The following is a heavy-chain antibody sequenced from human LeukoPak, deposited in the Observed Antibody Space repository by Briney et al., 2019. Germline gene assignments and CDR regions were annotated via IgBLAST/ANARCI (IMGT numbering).Heavy chain of an antibody. CDR2: IYYSGST. CDR3: ARHAIVGATTGIDY. V-gene: IGHV4-31*03. Sequence: SQTLSLTCTVSGGSISSGGYYWSWIRQHPGKGLEWIGYIYYSGSTYYNPSLKSRVTISVDTSKNQFSLKLSSVTAANTAVYYCARHAIVGATTGIDYWGQGTLVTVSS. CDR1: GGSISSGGYY. J-gene: IGHJ4*02. D-gene: IGHD1-26*01.